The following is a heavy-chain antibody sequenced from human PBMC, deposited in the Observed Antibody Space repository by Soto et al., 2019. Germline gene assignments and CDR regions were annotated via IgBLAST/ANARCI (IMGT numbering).Heavy chain of an antibody. CDR3: AREVQVHTPAFVY. CDR1: GGTFNTYA. Sequence: QVQLVQSGAEMKKPGSSVKVSCQSSGGTFNTYAMNWVRQAPGQGPEGMGDISPIIGAANYAPKFQGRVTITAAKSTGTSYMQLSSLTSEDTALYFCAREVQVHTPAFVYWGQGTLVTVSS. J-gene: IGHJ4*02. V-gene: IGHV1-69*06. CDR2: ISPIIGAA. D-gene: IGHD3-10*01.